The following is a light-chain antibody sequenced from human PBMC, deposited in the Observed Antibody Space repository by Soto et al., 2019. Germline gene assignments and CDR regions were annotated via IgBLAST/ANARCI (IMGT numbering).Light chain of an antibody. J-gene: IGKJ2*01. V-gene: IGKV3-15*01. Sequence: EIVMTXSPATLSVSPGERATLSCRASQSVSSNLAWYQQKPGQAPRLLIYGASTRATGIPARFSGSGSGTEFTLTISSLQSEDFAVYYCQQYNNWPLMYTFGQGTKLEIK. CDR1: QSVSSN. CDR2: GAS. CDR3: QQYNNWPLMYT.